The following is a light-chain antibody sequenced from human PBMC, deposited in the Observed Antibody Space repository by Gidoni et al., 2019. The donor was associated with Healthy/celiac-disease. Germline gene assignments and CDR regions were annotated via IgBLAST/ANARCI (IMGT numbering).Light chain of an antibody. Sequence: DIQMPQSPSSLSASVGDRVTIPCRASQSISSYLNWYQQKPGKAPKLLIYAASSLQSVVPSRFSGSGSGTDFTLTISSLQPEDFATYYWQQSYSTPLFGPGTKVDIK. CDR1: QSISSY. CDR3: QQSYSTPL. J-gene: IGKJ3*01. V-gene: IGKV1-39*01. CDR2: AAS.